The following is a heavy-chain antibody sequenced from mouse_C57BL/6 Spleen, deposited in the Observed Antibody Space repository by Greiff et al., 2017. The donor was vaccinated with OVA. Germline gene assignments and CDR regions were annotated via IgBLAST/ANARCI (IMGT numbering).Heavy chain of an antibody. V-gene: IGHV1-19*01. CDR1: GYTFTDYY. CDR3: ARSLHYYAMDY. Sequence: EVKLQESGPVLVKPGASVKMSCKASGYTFTDYYMNWVKQSHGKSLEWIGVINPYNGGTSYNQKFKGKATLTVDKSSSTAYMELNSLTSEDSAVYYCARSLHYYAMDYWGQGTSVTVSS. CDR2: INPYNGGT. J-gene: IGHJ4*01.